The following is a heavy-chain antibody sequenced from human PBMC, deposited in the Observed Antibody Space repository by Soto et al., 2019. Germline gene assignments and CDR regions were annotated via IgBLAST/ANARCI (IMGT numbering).Heavy chain of an antibody. Sequence: PGGSLRLSCVASGFTVTNNYMSWVRQAPGKGLEWVSAISGRGGNTYYADSMEGRFTISRDNSKNTLYLQMNSLRAEDTAVYYCAKDLTMVRGVMYYYYYGMDVWGQGTTVTVSS. CDR3: AKDLTMVRGVMYYYYYGMDV. CDR1: GFTVTNNY. CDR2: ISGRGGNT. D-gene: IGHD3-10*01. J-gene: IGHJ6*02. V-gene: IGHV3-23*01.